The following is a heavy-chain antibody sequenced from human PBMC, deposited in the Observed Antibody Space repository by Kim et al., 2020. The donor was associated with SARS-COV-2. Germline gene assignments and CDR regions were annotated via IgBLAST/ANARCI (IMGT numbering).Heavy chain of an antibody. CDR2: ISYDGSNK. CDR1: GFTFSSYG. V-gene: IGHV3-30*18. Sequence: GGSLRLSCAASGFTFSSYGMHWVRQAPGKGLEWVAVISYDGSNKYYADSVKGRFTISRDNSKNTLYLQMNSLRAEDTAVYYCAKGSGYVPFDYWGQGTLVTVSS. CDR3: AKGSGYVPFDY. D-gene: IGHD5-12*01. J-gene: IGHJ4*02.